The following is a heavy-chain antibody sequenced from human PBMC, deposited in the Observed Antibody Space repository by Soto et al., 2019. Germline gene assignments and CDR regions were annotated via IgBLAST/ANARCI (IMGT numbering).Heavy chain of an antibody. CDR2: ISGSGGST. J-gene: IGHJ4*02. D-gene: IGHD2-21*02. CDR3: AKGLQVVTSYYFDY. V-gene: IGHV3-23*01. CDR1: GFTFSSYA. Sequence: GGSLRLSCAASGFTFSSYAMSWVRQAPGKGLEWVSAISGSGGSTYYADSVKGRFTISRDNSKNTLYLQMNSLRAEDTAEYYCAKGLQVVTSYYFDYWGQGTLVTVSS.